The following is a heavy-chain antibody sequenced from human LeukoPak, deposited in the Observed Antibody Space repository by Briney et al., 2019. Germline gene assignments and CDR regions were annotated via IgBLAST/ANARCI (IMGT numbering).Heavy chain of an antibody. Sequence: KSSETLSLTCTVSGGSISSGGYYWSWIRQPPGKGLEWIGYIYHSGSTYYNPSLKSRVTISVDRSKNQFSLKLSSVTAADTAVYYCARLGSSSSEFDYWGQGTLVTVSS. CDR2: IYHSGST. V-gene: IGHV4-30-2*01. D-gene: IGHD6-6*01. CDR3: ARLGSSSSEFDY. CDR1: GGSISSGGYY. J-gene: IGHJ4*02.